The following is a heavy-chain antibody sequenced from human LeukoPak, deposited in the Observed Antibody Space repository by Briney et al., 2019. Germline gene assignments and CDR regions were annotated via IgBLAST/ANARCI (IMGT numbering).Heavy chain of an antibody. Sequence: SETLSLTCSVSGVSISSFYWSWIRQSPGKGLEWIGFIHYSGSTNYNPSLKSRVTISADTSKNQFSLKLTSVTAADTAVYYCARGYYDTSGSSNTFDIWGQGTMVTVPS. CDR1: GVSISSFY. CDR3: ARGYYDTSGSSNTFDI. V-gene: IGHV4-59*01. D-gene: IGHD3-22*01. J-gene: IGHJ3*02. CDR2: IHYSGST.